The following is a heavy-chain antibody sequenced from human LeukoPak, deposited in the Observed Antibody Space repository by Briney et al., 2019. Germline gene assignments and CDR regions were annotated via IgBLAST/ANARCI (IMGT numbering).Heavy chain of an antibody. J-gene: IGHJ6*02. D-gene: IGHD3-10*01. CDR1: GGSISSGGYY. CDR2: IYYSGST. Sequence: SETLSLTCTVSGGSISSGGYYWSWIRQHPGKGLEWIGYIYYSGSTYHNPSLKSRVTISVDTSKNQFSLKLSSVTAADTAVYYCASSFMVRGPWDVWGQGTTVTVSS. CDR3: ASSFMVRGPWDV. V-gene: IGHV4-31*03.